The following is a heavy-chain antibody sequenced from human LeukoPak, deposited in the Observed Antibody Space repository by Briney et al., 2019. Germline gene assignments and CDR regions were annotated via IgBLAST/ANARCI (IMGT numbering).Heavy chain of an antibody. CDR2: ISYDGSNK. V-gene: IGHV3-30-3*01. CDR3: AREVGNYYDSGGYPGLFDY. CDR1: GFTFSSYA. Sequence: GGSLRLSCAASGFTFSSYAMHWVRQAPGKGLEWVAVISYDGSNKYYADSVKGRFTISRDNSKNTLYLQMNSLRAEDTAVYYCAREVGNYYDSGGYPGLFDYWGQGTLVTVSS. D-gene: IGHD3-22*01. J-gene: IGHJ4*02.